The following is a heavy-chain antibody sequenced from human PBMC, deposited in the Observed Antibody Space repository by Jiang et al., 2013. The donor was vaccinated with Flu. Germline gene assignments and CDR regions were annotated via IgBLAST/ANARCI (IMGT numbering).Heavy chain of an antibody. CDR1: GFTFSAYS. V-gene: IGHV3-21*01. CDR3: ARDGGEYNDYYYGMDV. CDR2: ITSAGSYI. D-gene: IGHD1-1*01. J-gene: IGHJ6*02. Sequence: VQLLESGGGLVKPGGSLRLSCAVSGFTFSAYSMYWVRQAPGKGLEWVSSITSAGSYIYYVDSVKGRFTISRDNAKNSLYLQMDSLRAEDTAVYYCARDGGEYNDYYYGMDVWGQGTTVTVSS.